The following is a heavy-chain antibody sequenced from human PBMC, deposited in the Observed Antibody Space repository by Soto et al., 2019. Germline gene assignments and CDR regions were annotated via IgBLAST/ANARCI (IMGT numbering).Heavy chain of an antibody. J-gene: IGHJ5*02. D-gene: IGHD5-18*01. CDR2: ISSSSSTI. CDR1: GFTFSSYS. CDR3: ARGQLYSYGHSP. V-gene: IGHV3-48*01. Sequence: PGGSLRLSCAASGFTFSSYSMNWVRQAPGKGLEWVSYISSSSSTIYYADSVKGRFTISRDNAKNSLYLQMNSLRAEDTAVYSCARGQLYSYGHSPWGQGTLVTVSS.